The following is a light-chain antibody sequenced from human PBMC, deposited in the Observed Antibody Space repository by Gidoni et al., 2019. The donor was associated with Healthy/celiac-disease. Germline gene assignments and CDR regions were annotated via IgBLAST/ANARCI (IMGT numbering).Light chain of an antibody. CDR1: SSNIGSNT. V-gene: IGLV1-44*01. CDR2: SNN. J-gene: IGLJ3*02. Sequence: QSVLTQPPSASGTPGPRVTISCSGSSSNIGSNTVNCYQQLPGTAPKLLIYSNNQRPSGVPDRFSGSKSGTSASLAISGLQSEDEADYYCAAWDDSLSWVFGGGTKLTVL. CDR3: AAWDDSLSWV.